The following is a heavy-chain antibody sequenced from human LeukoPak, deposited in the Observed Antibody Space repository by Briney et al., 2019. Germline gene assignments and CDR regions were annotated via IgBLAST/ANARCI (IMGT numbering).Heavy chain of an antibody. Sequence: GGSLRLSCAASGFSFTSYTINWVRQAPGKGLEWVSSITTSGSIKYADSVKGRFTISRDNAKNSVYLQMSSLRADDTAVYYCARVSTYSAIDYWGQGTLVTVSS. J-gene: IGHJ4*02. CDR1: GFSFTSYT. CDR2: ITTSGSI. V-gene: IGHV3-69-1*01. CDR3: ARVSTYSAIDY. D-gene: IGHD1-26*01.